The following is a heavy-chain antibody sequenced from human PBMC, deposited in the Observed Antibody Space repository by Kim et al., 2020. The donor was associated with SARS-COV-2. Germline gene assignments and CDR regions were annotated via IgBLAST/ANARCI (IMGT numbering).Heavy chain of an antibody. J-gene: IGHJ3*02. Sequence: SETLSLTCTVSGGSISSGGYYWSWIRQHPGKGLEWIGYIYYSGSTYYNPSLKSRVTISVDTSKNQFSLKLSSVTAADTAVYYCARDRGITIFGVVIVDAFDTWGQGTMVTVSS. V-gene: IGHV4-31*03. CDR3: ARDRGITIFGVVIVDAFDT. CDR1: GGSISSGGYY. D-gene: IGHD3-3*01. CDR2: IYYSGST.